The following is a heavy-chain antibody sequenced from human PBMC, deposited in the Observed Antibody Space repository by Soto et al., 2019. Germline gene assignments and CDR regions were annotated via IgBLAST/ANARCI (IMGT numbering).Heavy chain of an antibody. V-gene: IGHV3-30-3*01. D-gene: IGHD6-19*01. CDR3: ARADGQRAVAGPTDD. CDR1: GFTFSSYA. Sequence: LRLSCAASGFTFSSYAMHWVRQAPGKGLEWVAVISYDGSNKYYADSVKGRFTISRDNSKNTLYLQMSSLRAEDTAVYYCARADGQRAVAGPTDDWGQGTMVTVSS. CDR2: ISYDGSNK. J-gene: IGHJ3*01.